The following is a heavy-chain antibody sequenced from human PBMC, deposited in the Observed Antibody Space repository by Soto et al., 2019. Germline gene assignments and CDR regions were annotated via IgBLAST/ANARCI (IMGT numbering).Heavy chain of an antibody. Sequence: QVQVVQSGAEVKKPGSSVRVSCKASGDSFTKYTVNLVRQAPRQGLEWMGGIIPRFGTTNYAPTLQDRVTITADASMHTVYMELSSLRSDDTALYYCARGRGLYNSGRSQLDSWGQGTLVTVSS. V-gene: IGHV1-69*01. J-gene: IGHJ4*02. CDR3: ARGRGLYNSGRSQLDS. D-gene: IGHD1-1*01. CDR2: IIPRFGTT. CDR1: GDSFTKYT.